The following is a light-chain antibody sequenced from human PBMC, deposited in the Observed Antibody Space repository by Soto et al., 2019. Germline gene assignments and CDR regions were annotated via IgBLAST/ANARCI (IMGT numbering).Light chain of an antibody. V-gene: IGLV2-23*01. J-gene: IGLJ3*02. Sequence: QSALTQPASVSGSPGQSITISCTGTSSDIGSYNLVSWYQQQPGKAPKLIIYEGSKRPSGVSNRFSGSKSGNTASLTISGLQAEDEVDYHCCSFAGGNTVVFGGGTKLTVL. CDR3: CSFAGGNTVV. CDR1: SSDIGSYNL. CDR2: EGS.